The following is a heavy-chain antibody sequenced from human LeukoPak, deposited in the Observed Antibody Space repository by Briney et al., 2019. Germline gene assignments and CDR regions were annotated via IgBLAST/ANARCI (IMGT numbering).Heavy chain of an antibody. CDR3: ARVAFEGGYDY. CDR2: INPNCGGT. V-gene: IGHV1-2*02. CDR1: GYTFTCYY. D-gene: IGHD3-9*01. Sequence: ASVKVSCKASGYTFTCYYMHWMRQAPGQGLEWMGWINPNCGGTNYAQKFQGRVTMTRDTSISTAYMELSRLRSDDTAVYYCARVAFEGGYDYWGQGTLVTVSS. J-gene: IGHJ4*02.